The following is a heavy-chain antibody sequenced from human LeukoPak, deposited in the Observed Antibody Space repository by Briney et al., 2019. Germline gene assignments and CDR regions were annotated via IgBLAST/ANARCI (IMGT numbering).Heavy chain of an antibody. Sequence: GGSLRLSCAASGFTFSTYAMSWVRQAPGKGLEWVSAISTSGDSTYYADSVKGRFTISRDNSKNTLYVHMNSLRAEDTAIYYCAKDYVGQVPDAFDIWGQGTMVTVSS. CDR1: GFTFSTYA. J-gene: IGHJ3*02. D-gene: IGHD1-26*01. CDR3: AKDYVGQVPDAFDI. V-gene: IGHV3-23*01. CDR2: ISTSGDST.